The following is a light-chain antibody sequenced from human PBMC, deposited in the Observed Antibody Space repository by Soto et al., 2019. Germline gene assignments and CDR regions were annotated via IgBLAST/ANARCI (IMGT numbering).Light chain of an antibody. V-gene: IGKV1-5*03. Sequence: DIQMTQSPSTLSASVGDRVTINCRASRSISTWLAWYQLRPGKAPKLLIYQASSLEDGVPSTFSGSGSGTEFTLTISSLQPDDFATYYCQQYISDSRTFGQGTKVESK. J-gene: IGKJ2*02. CDR1: RSISTW. CDR3: QQYISDSRT. CDR2: QAS.